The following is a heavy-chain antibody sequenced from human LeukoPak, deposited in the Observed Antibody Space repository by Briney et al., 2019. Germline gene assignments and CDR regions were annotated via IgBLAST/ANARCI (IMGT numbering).Heavy chain of an antibody. J-gene: IGHJ4*02. CDR3: ARSNSGYAESCY. D-gene: IGHD5-12*01. CDR2: IGQDGSEK. V-gene: IGHV3-7*01. Sequence: PGGSLRLSCAASGFTFRSYWMTWVRQAPGKGLEWVANIGQDGSEKYYVDSVKGRFTISRDNAKNSPYLQMNSLRAEDTAVYYCARSNSGYAESCYWGQGTLVTVSS. CDR1: GFTFRSYW.